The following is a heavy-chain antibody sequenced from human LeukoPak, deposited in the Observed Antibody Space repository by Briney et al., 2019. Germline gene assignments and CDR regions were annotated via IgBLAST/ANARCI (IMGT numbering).Heavy chain of an antibody. CDR1: GFTFSSYA. D-gene: IGHD3-9*01. V-gene: IGHV3-23*01. CDR2: ISGSGGST. J-gene: IGHJ4*02. CDR3: AKDEPAGYDILTGFGFDY. Sequence: GGSLRLSCAASGFTFSSYAMSWVRQAPGKGLEWVSAISGSGGSTYYADSVKGRFTISRDNSKNTLYLQMNSLRAEDTAVYYCAKDEPAGYDILTGFGFDYWGQGTLVTVSS.